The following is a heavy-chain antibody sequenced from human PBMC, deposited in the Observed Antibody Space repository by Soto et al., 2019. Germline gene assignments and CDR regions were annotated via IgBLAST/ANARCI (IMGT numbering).Heavy chain of an antibody. Sequence: QVTLKESGPVLVKPTETLTLTCTVSGFSLSNARMGVSWIRQPPGKALEWLAHIFSNDEKSYSTSLKSRLTVTKDTAKSQVVLTMTNMDPVDTATYDCARRPGNGNSDWYFDLWGRGTLVTVSS. CDR2: IFSNDEK. D-gene: IGHD1-26*01. V-gene: IGHV2-26*01. CDR3: ARRPGNGNSDWYFDL. J-gene: IGHJ2*01. CDR1: GFSLSNARMG.